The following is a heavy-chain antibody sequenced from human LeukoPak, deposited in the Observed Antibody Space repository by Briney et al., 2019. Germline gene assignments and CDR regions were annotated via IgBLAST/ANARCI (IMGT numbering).Heavy chain of an antibody. D-gene: IGHD2-15*01. CDR1: GFTFSSYA. V-gene: IGHV3-23*01. CDR3: AKAHSGGYCSGGSCYFPLSH. Sequence: GGSLRLSCAASGFTFSSYAMSWVRQAPGKGLEWVSAISGSGGSTYYADSVKGRLTISRDNSKNTLYLQMNSLRAEDTAVYYCAKAHSGGYCSGGSCYFPLSHWGQGTLVTVSS. CDR2: ISGSGGST. J-gene: IGHJ4*02.